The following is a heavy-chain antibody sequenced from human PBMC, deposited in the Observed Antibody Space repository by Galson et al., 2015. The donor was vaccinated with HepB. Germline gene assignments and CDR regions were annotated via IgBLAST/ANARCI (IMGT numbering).Heavy chain of an antibody. V-gene: IGHV5-51*03. CDR1: GYSFTSYW. CDR2: IYPGDSDT. D-gene: IGHD3-10*01. CDR3: ARLITMVRGVIRAGWFDP. J-gene: IGHJ5*02. Sequence: QSGAEVKKPGESLTISCKGSGYSFTSYWSGWVRQMPGKGLEWMGIIYPGDSDTRVRPYFKGQVTTSADKSIRTAYMLWSSLKASDTAMYYCARLITMVRGVIRAGWFDPWGQGTLVTVSS.